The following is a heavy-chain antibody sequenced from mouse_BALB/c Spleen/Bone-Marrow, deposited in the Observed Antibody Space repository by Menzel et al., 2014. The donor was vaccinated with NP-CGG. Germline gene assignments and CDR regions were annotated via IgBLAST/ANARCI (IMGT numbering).Heavy chain of an antibody. J-gene: IGHJ4*01. Sequence: QVQLKQSGPGLVAPSQSLSITCTVSGFSLTGYGVSWVRQPPGKGLEWLGMIWGDGSTDYNSALKSRLSITKDNSKSQVFLKMSSLQTDDTARYYCARDSFLITRALDYWGQGTSVTVSP. D-gene: IGHD2-4*01. CDR1: GFSLTGYG. V-gene: IGHV2-6-7*01. CDR2: IWGDGST. CDR3: ARDSFLITRALDY.